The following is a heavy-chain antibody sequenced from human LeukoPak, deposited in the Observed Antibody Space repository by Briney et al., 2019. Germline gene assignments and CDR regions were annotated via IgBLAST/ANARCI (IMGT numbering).Heavy chain of an antibody. CDR1: GFTFSSCA. CDR3: AKVSRSSVWLLDF. J-gene: IGHJ4*02. Sequence: GGSLRLSCAASGFTFSSCAMHWVRQAPGKGLEWVSLISGDDTITYYADSVKGRFTISRDDSKNSLYLQMNSLRTEDTALYYCAKVSRSSVWLLDFWGQGTLVTVSS. CDR2: ISGDDTIT. D-gene: IGHD6-13*01. V-gene: IGHV3-43*02.